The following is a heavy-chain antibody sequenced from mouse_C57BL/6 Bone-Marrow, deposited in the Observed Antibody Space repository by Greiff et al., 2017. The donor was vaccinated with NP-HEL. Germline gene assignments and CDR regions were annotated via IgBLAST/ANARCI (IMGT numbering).Heavy chain of an antibody. D-gene: IGHD2-4*01. CDR1: GYTFTSYG. CDR3: ARGYYDYDGYYFDY. V-gene: IGHV1-81*01. J-gene: IGHJ2*01. Sequence: VKLQESGAELARPGASVKLSCKASGYTFTSYGISWVKQRTGQGLEWIGEIYPRSGNTYYNEKFKGKATLTADKSSSTAYMELRSLTSEDSAVYFCARGYYDYDGYYFDYWGQGTTLTVSS. CDR2: IYPRSGNT.